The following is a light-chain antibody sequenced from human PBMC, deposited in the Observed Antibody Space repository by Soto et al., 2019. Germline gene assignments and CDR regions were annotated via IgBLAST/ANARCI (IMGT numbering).Light chain of an antibody. CDR1: SSDVGGYNY. CDR2: DVS. Sequence: QSALTQPASVSGSPGQSITISCTGTSSDVGGYNYVSWYQQHPGKAPKLMIYDVSNRPSGVSNRFSGSKSGNTASLTISGLQAEDEADYYCSSYTSMSTLYVFGTGTKLTVL. CDR3: SSYTSMSTLYV. J-gene: IGLJ1*01. V-gene: IGLV2-14*01.